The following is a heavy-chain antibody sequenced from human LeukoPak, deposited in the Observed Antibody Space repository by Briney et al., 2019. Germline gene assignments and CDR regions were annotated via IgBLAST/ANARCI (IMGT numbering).Heavy chain of an antibody. CDR3: ARHSGYSYGYAYYYYYMDV. J-gene: IGHJ6*03. CDR1: GGSISSSSYY. V-gene: IGHV4-39*01. CDR2: IYYSGST. Sequence: SETLSLTCTVSGGSISSSSYYWGWVRQPPGKGLEWIGSIYYSGSTYYNPSLKSRVTISVDPSKNQFSLKLSSVTAADTAVYYCARHSGYSYGYAYYYYYMDVWGKGTTVTVSS. D-gene: IGHD5-18*01.